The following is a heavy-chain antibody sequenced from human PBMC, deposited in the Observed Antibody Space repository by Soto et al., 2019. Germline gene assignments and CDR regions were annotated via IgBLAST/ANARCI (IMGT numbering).Heavy chain of an antibody. D-gene: IGHD2-21*01. J-gene: IGHJ6*02. CDR2: ISADNGNT. CDR1: GYTFTSYG. Sequence: ASVKVSCKASGYTFTSYGISWVRQAPGQGLEWMGWISADNGNTKYAQKVQGRVTMTTDTSTTTAYMELRRLRSDDTAVYYCARVFKFREHDYYYYGMDVWGQGTTVTVSS. CDR3: ARVFKFREHDYYYYGMDV. V-gene: IGHV1-18*01.